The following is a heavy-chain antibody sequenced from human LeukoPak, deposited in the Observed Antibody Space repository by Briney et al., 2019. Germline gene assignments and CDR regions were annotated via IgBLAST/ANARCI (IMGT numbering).Heavy chain of an antibody. CDR2: INHSGST. J-gene: IGHJ5*02. V-gene: IGHV4-34*01. CDR3: ARGRGWLQFLLWFDP. D-gene: IGHD5-24*01. Sequence: SETLSLTCAVYGGSFSGYYWSWIRQPPGKGLEWIGEINHSGSTNYNPSLKSRVTISVDTSKNQFSLKLSSVTAADTAVYYCARGRGWLQFLLWFDPWGQGTLVTDSS. CDR1: GGSFSGYY.